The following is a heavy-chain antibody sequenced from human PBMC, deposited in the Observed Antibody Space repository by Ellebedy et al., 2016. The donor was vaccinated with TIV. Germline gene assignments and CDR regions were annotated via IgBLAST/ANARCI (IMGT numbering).Heavy chain of an antibody. CDR2: FDPEDGET. Sequence: ASVKVSCKVSGYTLTELSMHWVRQAPGKGLEWMGGFDPEDGETIYAQKFQGRVTMTEDSYADTAFLELSSLTSEDTAVYYCATGDYYDRSFEFWGQGTLVTVSS. D-gene: IGHD3-22*01. CDR1: GYTLTELS. V-gene: IGHV1-24*01. CDR3: ATGDYYDRSFEF. J-gene: IGHJ4*02.